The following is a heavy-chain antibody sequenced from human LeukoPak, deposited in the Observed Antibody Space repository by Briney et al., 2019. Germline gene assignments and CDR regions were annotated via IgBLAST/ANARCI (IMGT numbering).Heavy chain of an antibody. Sequence: ASVKVSCKASGYTFTNYGISWVRQAPGQGLEWMGWISAYNGNTNYAQKLQGRVTMTTDTSTSTAYMELRSLRSDDTAVYYCARGYGSSALNYYYYMDVWGKGTTVTVSS. CDR3: ARGYGSSALNYYYYMDV. J-gene: IGHJ6*03. CDR2: ISAYNGNT. CDR1: GYTFTNYG. V-gene: IGHV1-18*01. D-gene: IGHD6-6*01.